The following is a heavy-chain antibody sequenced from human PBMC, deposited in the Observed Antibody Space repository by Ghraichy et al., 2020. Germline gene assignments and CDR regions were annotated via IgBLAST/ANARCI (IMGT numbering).Heavy chain of an antibody. Sequence: GESLKISCKASGFTFSSYPMNWVRQAPGKGLEWVSAIIASGTTTYYADSVKGRLTISRDNSKNTLYLQMNSLRAEDTALYYCAKFDGYNVLDHWGQGTLVTVSS. CDR3: AKFDGYNVLDH. V-gene: IGHV3-23*01. J-gene: IGHJ4*02. D-gene: IGHD5-24*01. CDR2: IIASGTTT. CDR1: GFTFSSYP.